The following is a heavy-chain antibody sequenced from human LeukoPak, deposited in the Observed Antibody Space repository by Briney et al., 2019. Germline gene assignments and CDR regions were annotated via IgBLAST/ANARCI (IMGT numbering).Heavy chain of an antibody. CDR1: GCSPSTSGMR. J-gene: IGHJ4*02. CDR3: ARTPHFSSGWYRFDY. Sequence: GSGPTLVNPTQTHTLTCTFSGCSPSTSGMRVSWIRQPPGKALDWLSRDDWDDDKFYSTSLKTRITISKDTSKNQVVLTMTNMDPVDTATYYCARTPHFSSGWYRFDYWGQGTLVTVSS. CDR2: DDWDDDK. V-gene: IGHV2-70*04. D-gene: IGHD6-19*01.